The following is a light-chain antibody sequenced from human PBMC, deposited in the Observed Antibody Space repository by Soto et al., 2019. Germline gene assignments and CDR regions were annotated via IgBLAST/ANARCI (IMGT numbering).Light chain of an antibody. V-gene: IGKV3-20*01. CDR3: QQYGSSPFT. Sequence: EIVLTQSPGTLSLSPGERATLSCRASQSVSSSYLAWYQQKPGQAPRLLIYGASSRATGIPDRFSGRGSGTAFTLTISRLEPEDFAVFYCQQYGSSPFTFGQGTRLETK. J-gene: IGKJ5*01. CDR1: QSVSSSY. CDR2: GAS.